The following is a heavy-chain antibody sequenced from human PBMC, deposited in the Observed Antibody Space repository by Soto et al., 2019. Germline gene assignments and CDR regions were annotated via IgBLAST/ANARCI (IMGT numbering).Heavy chain of an antibody. CDR2: ISGDGGKT. J-gene: IGHJ4*01. CDR1: GFTFSSYA. D-gene: IGHD2-8*01. Sequence: GGSLRLSCTASGFTFSSYAMSWVRQAPGKELEWVSTISGDGGKTNYAESVKGRFSISRDNSKNTVHLQLDSLRAEDTAVYFCAKLGFVLMELYYFHQWGHGTLVTVSS. V-gene: IGHV3-23*01. CDR3: AKLGFVLMELYYFHQ.